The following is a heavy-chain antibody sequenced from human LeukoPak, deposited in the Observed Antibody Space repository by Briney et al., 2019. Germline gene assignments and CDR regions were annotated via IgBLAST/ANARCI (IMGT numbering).Heavy chain of an antibody. D-gene: IGHD4-17*01. CDR2: ISVYNGNT. V-gene: IGHV1-18*01. J-gene: IGHJ6*03. CDR3: ARVPTSYGDDNRYYMDV. CDR1: GYTFTSYG. Sequence: VASVKVSCKASGYTFTSYGISWVRQAPGQGLEWMGWISVYNGNTNYAQKLQGRVTMTTDTSTSTAYMELRSLRSDDTAVYYCARVPTSYGDDNRYYMDVWGKGTTVTISS.